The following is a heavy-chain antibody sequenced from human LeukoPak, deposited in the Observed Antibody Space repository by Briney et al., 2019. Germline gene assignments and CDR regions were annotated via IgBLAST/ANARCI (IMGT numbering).Heavy chain of an antibody. Sequence: SETLSLTCTVSGGSISSGSYYWSWIRQPAGKGLEWIGRIYTSGSTNYNPSLKSRVTISVDTSKNQFSLKLSSVTAADTAVYYCARAGIVRDGYRLWGQGTLVTVSS. CDR3: ARAGIVRDGYRL. V-gene: IGHV4-61*02. CDR2: IYTSGST. J-gene: IGHJ4*02. D-gene: IGHD5-24*01. CDR1: GGSISSGSYY.